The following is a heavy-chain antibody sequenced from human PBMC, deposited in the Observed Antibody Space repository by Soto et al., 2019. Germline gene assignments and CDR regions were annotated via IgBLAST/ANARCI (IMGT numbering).Heavy chain of an antibody. CDR1: GGTFSSYT. CDR2: IIPILGIA. Sequence: GASVKVSCKASGGTFSSYTISWVRQAPGQGLEWMGRIIPILGIANYAQKFQGRVTITADKSTSTAYMELSSLRSEDTAVYYCARDGRRSYGDEQIHYNWFDPWGQGTLVTVSS. CDR3: ARDGRRSYGDEQIHYNWFDP. J-gene: IGHJ5*02. D-gene: IGHD4-17*01. V-gene: IGHV1-69*04.